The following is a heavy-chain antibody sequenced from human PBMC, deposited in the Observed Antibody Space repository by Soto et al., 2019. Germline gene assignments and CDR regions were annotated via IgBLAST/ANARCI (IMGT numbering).Heavy chain of an antibody. D-gene: IGHD5-12*01. J-gene: IGHJ4*02. CDR3: ARVMATTASFDY. CDR2: IYYSGST. Sequence: SETLSLTCTVSGGSISSGGYYWSWIRQHPGKGLEWIGYIYYSGSTYYNPSLKSRVTISVDTSKNQFSLKLSSVTAADPAVYYCARVMATTASFDYWGKGTLVTVSS. V-gene: IGHV4-31*03. CDR1: GGSISSGGYY.